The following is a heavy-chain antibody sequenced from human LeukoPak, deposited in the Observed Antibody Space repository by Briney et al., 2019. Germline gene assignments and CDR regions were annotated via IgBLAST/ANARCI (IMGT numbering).Heavy chain of an antibody. J-gene: IGHJ5*02. V-gene: IGHV4-59*08. CDR2: IYSTGST. CDR3: ARHLSSGWWSGWFDP. CDR1: GGSMSGYY. D-gene: IGHD6-19*01. Sequence: SETLSLTCTVSGGSMSGYYWSWIRQPPGKGLEWIGYIYSTGSTNYNPSFKSRVTISVDTSKSQFSLNLSSMTAAATAVYYCARHLSSGWWSGWFDPWGQGTLVTVSS.